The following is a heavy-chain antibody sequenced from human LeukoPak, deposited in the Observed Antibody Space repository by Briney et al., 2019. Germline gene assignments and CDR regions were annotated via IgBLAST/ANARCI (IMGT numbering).Heavy chain of an antibody. J-gene: IGHJ4*02. CDR1: GFTFSSYA. V-gene: IGHV3-30-3*01. CDR2: ISYDGSNK. Sequence: PGGSLRLSCAASGFTFSSYAMHWVRQAPGKGLEWVAVISYDGSNKYYADSVKGRFTISRDNSKNTLYLQMNSLRAEDTAVYYCARVDGSPDSWGQGTLVTVSS. D-gene: IGHD2-15*01. CDR3: ARVDGSPDS.